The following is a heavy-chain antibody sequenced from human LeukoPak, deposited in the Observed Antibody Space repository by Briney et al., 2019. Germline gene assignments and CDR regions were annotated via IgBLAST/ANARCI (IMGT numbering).Heavy chain of an antibody. CDR2: IIPIFGTA. Sequence: ASVKVSCTASGGTFSSYAISWVRQAPGQGLEWMGGIIPIFGTANYAQKFQGRVTFTADESTSTAYMELSSLRSEDTAVYYCARDRAYCGGDCYSDSAIGPNTDAFDIWGQGTMVTVSS. D-gene: IGHD2-21*02. V-gene: IGHV1-69*13. CDR1: GGTFSSYA. J-gene: IGHJ3*02. CDR3: ARDRAYCGGDCYSDSAIGPNTDAFDI.